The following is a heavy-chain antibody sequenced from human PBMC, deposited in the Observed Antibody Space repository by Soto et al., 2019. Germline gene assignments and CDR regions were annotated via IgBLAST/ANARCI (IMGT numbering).Heavy chain of an antibody. CDR1: AGTFSSYT. CDR3: ARDMEVVPAVTDALDI. CDR2: IIPILGIA. V-gene: IGHV1-69*02. D-gene: IGHD2-2*01. J-gene: IGHJ3*02. Sequence: SVKVSCKASAGTFSSYTISWVRQAPGQGLEWMGRIIPILGIANYAQKFQGRVTITADKSTSTAYMALSSLRSEATAFFYWARDMEVVPAVTDALDIWGKGTRATVSS.